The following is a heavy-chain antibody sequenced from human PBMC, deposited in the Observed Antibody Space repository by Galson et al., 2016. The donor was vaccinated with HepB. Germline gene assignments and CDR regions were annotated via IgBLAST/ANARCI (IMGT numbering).Heavy chain of an antibody. Sequence: SLRLSCAASGFTFGDYAMSWFRQAPGKGLEWVGFIRSKADGGTTEYAASVKGRCTISRDDSKTIAYLQMNSLKTEDPAVYYCAKSTRRDYYYGMDVWGQGTTVTVSS. V-gene: IGHV3-49*03. J-gene: IGHJ6*02. CDR2: IRSKADGGTT. CDR1: GFTFGDYA. CDR3: AKSTRRDYYYGMDV. D-gene: IGHD1-14*01.